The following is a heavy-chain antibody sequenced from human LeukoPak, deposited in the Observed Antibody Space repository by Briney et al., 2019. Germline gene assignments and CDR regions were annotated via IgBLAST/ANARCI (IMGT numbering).Heavy chain of an antibody. CDR1: GYTLTELS. V-gene: IGHV1-24*01. Sequence: ASVKVSCKVSGYTLTELSMHWVRQAPGKGLEWMGGFDPEDGETIYAQKFQGRVTMTKDTSTDTAYMELSSLRSEDTAVYYCATGKALQPGDFDYWGQGTLVTVSS. D-gene: IGHD6-13*01. CDR3: ATGKALQPGDFDY. CDR2: FDPEDGET. J-gene: IGHJ4*02.